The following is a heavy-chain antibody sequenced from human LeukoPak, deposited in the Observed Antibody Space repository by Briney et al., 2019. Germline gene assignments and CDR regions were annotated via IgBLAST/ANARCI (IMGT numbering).Heavy chain of an antibody. D-gene: IGHD3-10*01. Sequence: PGGSLRLSCAASGFTFSDYYMSWIRQAPGKGLEWVSYISSSGSTIYYADSVKGRFTIPRDNAKNSLYLQMNSLRAEDTAVYYCAKWYYYGSGSLDYWGQGTLVTVSS. CDR3: AKWYYYGSGSLDY. CDR1: GFTFSDYY. V-gene: IGHV3-11*04. CDR2: ISSSGSTI. J-gene: IGHJ4*02.